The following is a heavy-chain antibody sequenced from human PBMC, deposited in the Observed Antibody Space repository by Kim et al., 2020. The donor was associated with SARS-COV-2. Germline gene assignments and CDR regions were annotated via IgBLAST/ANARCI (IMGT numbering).Heavy chain of an antibody. Sequence: GGSLRLSCAASGFTFSSYAMHWVRQAPGKGLEWVAVISYDGSNKYYADSVKGRFTISRDNSKNTLYLQMNSLRAEDTAVYYCARNGGDIVVVPAALYYYGMDVWGQGTTVTVSS. J-gene: IGHJ6*02. CDR1: GFTFSSYA. CDR3: ARNGGDIVVVPAALYYYGMDV. V-gene: IGHV3-30*04. D-gene: IGHD2-2*01. CDR2: ISYDGSNK.